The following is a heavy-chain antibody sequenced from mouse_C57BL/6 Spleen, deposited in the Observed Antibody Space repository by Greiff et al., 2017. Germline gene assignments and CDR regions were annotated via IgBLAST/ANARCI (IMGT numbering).Heavy chain of an antibody. CDR3: ARTGIYDSKKFFYAMDY. CDR2: ISSGSSTI. V-gene: IGHV5-17*01. CDR1: GFTFSDYG. Sequence: EVQLVESGGGLVKPGGSLKLSCAASGFTFSDYGMPWVRQAPEKGLEWVAYISSGSSTIYYADTVKGRFTISRDNAKNTLFLQMTSLRSEDTAMYYCARTGIYDSKKFFYAMDYWGKGTSVTVSS. J-gene: IGHJ4*01. D-gene: IGHD2-3*01.